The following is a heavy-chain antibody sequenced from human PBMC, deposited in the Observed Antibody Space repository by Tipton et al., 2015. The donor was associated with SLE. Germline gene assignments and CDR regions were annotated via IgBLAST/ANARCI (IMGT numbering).Heavy chain of an antibody. Sequence: TLSLTCTVSGGSISSYYWTWIRQPPGKGLEWIGYISWIGSTNYNPSLKSRVTMSGDTSMNQFSLELSSVTAADTAVYYCARLVVLAAEGLYSFYYWGHGTLVTVSS. J-gene: IGHJ4*01. CDR2: ISWIGST. D-gene: IGHD2-15*01. CDR1: GGSISSYY. CDR3: ARLVVLAAEGLYSFYY. V-gene: IGHV4-59*08.